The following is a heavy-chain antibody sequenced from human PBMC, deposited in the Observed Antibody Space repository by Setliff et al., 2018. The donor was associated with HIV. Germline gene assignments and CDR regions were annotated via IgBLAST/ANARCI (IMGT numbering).Heavy chain of an antibody. CDR3: ARDGGSNWFHGDAFDI. D-gene: IGHD3-16*01. J-gene: IGHJ3*02. V-gene: IGHV1-69*13. CDR1: GGTFSSYA. Sequence: ASVKVSCKASGGTFSSYAISWVRQAPGQGLEWMGGIIPIFGTANYAQKFQGRVMITADESTSTAYMELSSLRSEDTAVYYCARDGGSNWFHGDAFDIWGQGTMVTVSS. CDR2: IIPIFGTA.